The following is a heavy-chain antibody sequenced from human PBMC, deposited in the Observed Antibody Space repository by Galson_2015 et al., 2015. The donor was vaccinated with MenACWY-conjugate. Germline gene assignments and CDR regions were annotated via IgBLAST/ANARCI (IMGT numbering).Heavy chain of an antibody. CDR2: IKQDGSEM. J-gene: IGHJ4*02. D-gene: IGHD2-2*01. CDR1: GFIFNNYW. Sequence: SLRLSCAASGFIFNNYWMSWVRQVPGKGPEWVANIKQDGSEMYYVDSVRGRFAISRDNAKNSLYLQMNSLRAEDTAVYYCARDLGIYCSRNVCYSPYWGQASGVTVSS. CDR3: ARDLGIYCSRNVCYSPY. V-gene: IGHV3-7*03.